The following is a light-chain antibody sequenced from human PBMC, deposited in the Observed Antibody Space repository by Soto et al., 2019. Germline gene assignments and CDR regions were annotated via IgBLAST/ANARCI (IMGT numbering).Light chain of an antibody. CDR1: QSVSSSY. CDR2: DAS. CDR3: KHYHGWPIT. J-gene: IGKJ5*01. V-gene: IGKV3-15*01. Sequence: EIVLTQSPGTLSLSPGERATLSCRASQSVSSSYLAWYQHKPGQAPRLLFYDASTRATGIQARFSGSGSGTEFTLTISSLQSEDFAVYYCKHYHGWPITFGQGTRLENK.